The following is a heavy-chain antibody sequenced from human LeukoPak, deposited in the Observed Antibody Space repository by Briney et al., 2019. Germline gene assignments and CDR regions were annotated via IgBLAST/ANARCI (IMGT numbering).Heavy chain of an antibody. CDR3: ARDLKASFDY. CDR2: ISGSGGSI. Sequence: GGSLRLSCAASGFTFSSYAMSWVRQAPGKGLEWVSAISGSGGSIYYADSVKGRFTISRDNAKNSLYLQMNSLRAEDTAVYYCARDLKASFDYWGQGTLVTVSS. J-gene: IGHJ4*02. V-gene: IGHV3-23*01. CDR1: GFTFSSYA.